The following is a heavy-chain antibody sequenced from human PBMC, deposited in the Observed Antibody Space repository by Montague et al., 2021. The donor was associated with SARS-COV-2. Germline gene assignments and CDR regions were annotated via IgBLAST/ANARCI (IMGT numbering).Heavy chain of an antibody. V-gene: IGHV4-59*01. CDR1: GGSITGYY. J-gene: IGHJ3*02. Sequence: SETLSLTCTVSGGSITGYYWSWLRRSPGKGLEWIAYIYDGGAVNYNPPLRSRVTISTDTSKNQLSLKVNSVTAADTAVYYCVRDHPYGGPRGAYDIWGQGTVVTVSS. CDR3: VRDHPYGGPRGAYDI. CDR2: IYDGGAV. D-gene: IGHD4-23*01.